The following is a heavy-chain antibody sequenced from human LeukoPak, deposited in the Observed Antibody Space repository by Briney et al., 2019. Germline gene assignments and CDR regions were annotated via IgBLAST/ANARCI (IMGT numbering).Heavy chain of an antibody. D-gene: IGHD1-26*01. CDR3: ASAPVEELLFDY. CDR1: GGSISSYY. V-gene: IGHV4-4*07. Sequence: SETLSLTCTVSGGSISSYYWSWLRQPAGKGLEWIGRIYTSGSTNYNPSLKSRVTMSVDTSKNQFSLKLSSVTAADTAVYYCASAPVEELLFDYWGQGTLVTVSS. CDR2: IYTSGST. J-gene: IGHJ4*02.